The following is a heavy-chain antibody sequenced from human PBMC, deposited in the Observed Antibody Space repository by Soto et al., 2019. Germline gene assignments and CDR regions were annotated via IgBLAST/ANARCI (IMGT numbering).Heavy chain of an antibody. D-gene: IGHD3-9*01. Sequence: QLQLQESGPGLVKPSETLSLTCTVSGGSISSSSYYWGWIRQPPGKGLEWIGSIYYSGSTYYNPSLKSRVTISVDTSKNQFSLKLSSVTAADTAVYYCARAGEILTGFDAFDIWGQGTMVTVSS. V-gene: IGHV4-39*01. CDR3: ARAGEILTGFDAFDI. J-gene: IGHJ3*02. CDR2: IYYSGST. CDR1: GGSISSSSYY.